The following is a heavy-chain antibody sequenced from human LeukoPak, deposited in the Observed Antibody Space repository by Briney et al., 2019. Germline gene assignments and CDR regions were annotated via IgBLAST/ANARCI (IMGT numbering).Heavy chain of an antibody. CDR1: GYSFTSYW. CDR3: ASSSVYCSGGSCYWGY. V-gene: IGHV5-51*01. Sequence: GESLKISCKGSGYSFTSYWIGWVRQMPGKGLEWMGIIYPGDSDTRYSPSFQSQVTISADKSISTAYLQWSSLKASDTAMYYCASSSVYCSGGSCYWGYWGQGTLVTVSS. J-gene: IGHJ4*02. D-gene: IGHD2-15*01. CDR2: IYPGDSDT.